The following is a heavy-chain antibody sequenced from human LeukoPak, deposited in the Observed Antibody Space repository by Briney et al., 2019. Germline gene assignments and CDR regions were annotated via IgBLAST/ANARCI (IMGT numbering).Heavy chain of an antibody. J-gene: IGHJ4*02. CDR3: ARYSSSSSLDY. V-gene: IGHV1-46*01. CDR2: VKTSVDSA. Sequence: GASVKVSCKASGYTFTNYFIHWVRQAPGQGLEWMGLVKTSVDSASYAQSFQGRVTMTRDTSTSTVYMELSSLKSEDMAVYYCARYSSSSSLDYWGQGTLVTVSS. D-gene: IGHD6-6*01. CDR1: GYTFTNYF.